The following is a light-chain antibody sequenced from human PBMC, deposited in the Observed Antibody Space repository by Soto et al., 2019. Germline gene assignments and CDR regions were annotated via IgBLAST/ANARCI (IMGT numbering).Light chain of an antibody. J-gene: IGLJ3*02. CDR3: ETWDSNIHWV. CDR1: SGHSSYI. CDR2: LEGSGSY. Sequence: QSVLTQSSSASASLGSSVKLTCTLSSGHSSYIIAWHQQQPGKAPRYLMKLEGSGSYNKGSGVPDRFSGSSSGADRYLTISNLQFKDEADYYCETWDSNIHWVFGGGTKVTVL. V-gene: IGLV4-60*02.